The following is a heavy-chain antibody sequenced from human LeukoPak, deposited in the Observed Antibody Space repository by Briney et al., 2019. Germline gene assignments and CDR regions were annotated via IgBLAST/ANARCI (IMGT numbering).Heavy chain of an antibody. CDR2: ISGSGGST. D-gene: IGHD2-21*02. V-gene: IGHV3-23*01. CDR3: VKARMPHCGTDCLES. Sequence: GGSLRLSCAASGFTFSTYAMSWVRQTPGKGLEWVSAISGSGGSTYYADSVKGRFTISRDNSKNTVYLQMNSLRAEDTAVYYCVKARMPHCGTDCLESWGQGTLVTVSS. CDR1: GFTFSTYA. J-gene: IGHJ4*02.